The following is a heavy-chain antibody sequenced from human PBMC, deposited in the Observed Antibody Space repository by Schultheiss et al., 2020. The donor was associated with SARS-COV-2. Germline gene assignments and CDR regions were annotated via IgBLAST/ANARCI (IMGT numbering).Heavy chain of an antibody. V-gene: IGHV3-30*03. J-gene: IGHJ6*02. CDR1: GFTFSSYG. CDR3: AFFSPGMDV. D-gene: IGHD2/OR15-2a*01. Sequence: GGSLRLSCAASGFTFSSYGMHWVRQAPGKGLEWVAVISYDGSNKYYADSVKGRFTISRDNSKNTLYLQMNSLRAEDTAVYYCAFFSPGMDVWGQGTTVTVSS. CDR2: ISYDGSNK.